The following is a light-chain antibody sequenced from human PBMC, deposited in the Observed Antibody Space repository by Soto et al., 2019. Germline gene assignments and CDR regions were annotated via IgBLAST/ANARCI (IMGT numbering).Light chain of an antibody. J-gene: IGLJ1*01. CDR3: SLYTSSTTFV. CDR2: EVS. Sequence: SVLTEPPSVSGSPGQSVTISCTGTSSDVGRYNRVSWYQQPPGTAPKLLIYEVSNRPSGVPHRFSGSKSGNTASLTISGLQAEDEADYYCSLYTSSTTFVFGSGTKVTVL. V-gene: IGLV2-18*01. CDR1: SSDVGRYNR.